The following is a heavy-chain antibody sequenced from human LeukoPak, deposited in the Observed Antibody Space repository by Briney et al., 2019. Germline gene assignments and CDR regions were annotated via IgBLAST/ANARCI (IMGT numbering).Heavy chain of an antibody. Sequence: GGSLRLSCAASGFTFSSYAMSWVRQAPGKGLEWVSAISGSGGNTYFADSVKGRFTISRDNSKNTLYLQMNSLRAEDTAVYYCAKDPHTYYYGSGSYSWYDAWGQGTLVTVSS. V-gene: IGHV3-23*01. D-gene: IGHD3-10*01. CDR1: GFTFSSYA. J-gene: IGHJ5*02. CDR3: AKDPHTYYYGSGSYSWYDA. CDR2: ISGSGGNT.